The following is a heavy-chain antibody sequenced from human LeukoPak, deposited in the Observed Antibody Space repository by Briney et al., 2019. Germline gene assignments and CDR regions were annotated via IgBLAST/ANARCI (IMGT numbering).Heavy chain of an antibody. Sequence: GGSLRLSCAASGFTFDDYAMHWVRQAPGKGLEWVSGISWNSGSIGYADSVKGRFTISRDNAKNSLYLQMNSLRAEDTALYYCAKSRREVTAMAPFDYWGQGTLVTVSS. D-gene: IGHD2-21*02. CDR3: AKSRREVTAMAPFDY. CDR2: ISWNSGSI. CDR1: GFTFDDYA. J-gene: IGHJ4*02. V-gene: IGHV3-9*01.